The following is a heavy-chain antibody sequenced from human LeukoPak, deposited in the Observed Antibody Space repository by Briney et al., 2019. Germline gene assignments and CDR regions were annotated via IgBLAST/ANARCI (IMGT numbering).Heavy chain of an antibody. CDR2: INPNSGGT. CDR3: AAQYYYDSSGPEYYYYMDV. D-gene: IGHD3-22*01. V-gene: IGHV1-2*02. J-gene: IGHJ6*03. CDR1: GYTFTGYY. Sequence: GASVKVSCKASGYTFTGYYMHWVRQAPGQGLEWMGWINPNSGGTNYAQKFQGRVTMTRDTSISTAYMELSRLRSDDTAVYYCAAQYYYDSSGPEYYYYMDVWGKGTTVTVSS.